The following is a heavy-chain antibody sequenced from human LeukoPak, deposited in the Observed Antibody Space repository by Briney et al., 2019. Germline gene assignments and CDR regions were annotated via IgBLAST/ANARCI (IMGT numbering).Heavy chain of an antibody. Sequence: GGSLRLSCAASGFTFSSYGMHWVRQAPGKGLEWVAVISYDGSNKYYADSVKGRFTISRDNSKNTLYLQVNSLRAEDTAVYYCAKDRVAAGYTSGWYEFDYWGQGTLVTVSS. V-gene: IGHV3-30*18. CDR3: AKDRVAAGYTSGWYEFDY. CDR1: GFTFSSYG. J-gene: IGHJ4*02. CDR2: ISYDGSNK. D-gene: IGHD6-19*01.